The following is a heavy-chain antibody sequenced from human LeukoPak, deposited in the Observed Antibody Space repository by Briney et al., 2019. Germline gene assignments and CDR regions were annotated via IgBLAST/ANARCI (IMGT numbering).Heavy chain of an antibody. V-gene: IGHV4-39*01. CDR3: ARLYYDSSGYYQICYFDY. J-gene: IGHJ4*02. Sequence: SETLSLTCTVSGGSISSSSYYWGWIRQPPGKGLGWIGSIYYSGSTYYNPSLKSRATISVDTSKNQFSLNLSSVTAADTAVYYCARLYYDSSGYYQICYFDYWGQGTLVTVSS. CDR1: GGSISSSSYY. D-gene: IGHD3-22*01. CDR2: IYYSGST.